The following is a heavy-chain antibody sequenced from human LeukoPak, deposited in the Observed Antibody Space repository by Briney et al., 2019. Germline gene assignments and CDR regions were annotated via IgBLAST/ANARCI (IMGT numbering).Heavy chain of an antibody. V-gene: IGHV3-30*03. D-gene: IGHD5-24*01. J-gene: IGHJ4*02. CDR1: GFTFSSYG. CDR3: ARDLKSGYNYVAYFEY. CDR2: ISYDGSNK. Sequence: GGSLRLSCAASGFTFSSYGMHWVRQAPGKGLEWVAVISYDGSNKYYADSVKGRFTISRDNSKNTLYLQMNSLRPEDTAVYYCARDLKSGYNYVAYFEYWGQGTLVTVSS.